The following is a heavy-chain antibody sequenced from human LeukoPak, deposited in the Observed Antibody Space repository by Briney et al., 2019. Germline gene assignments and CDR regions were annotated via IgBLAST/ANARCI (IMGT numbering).Heavy chain of an antibody. D-gene: IGHD4-17*01. J-gene: IGHJ3*02. Sequence: PGGSLRLSCAASGFTFNTYWMSWVRQAPGKGLEWLATINQDGSEKFYVDSVKGRFTISRDNAKNSLYLQMNSLRAVDTAVYFCARPTTVTMVDAFNIWGLGTMVTVSS. CDR2: INQDGSEK. CDR1: GFTFNTYW. V-gene: IGHV3-7*04. CDR3: ARPTTVTMVDAFNI.